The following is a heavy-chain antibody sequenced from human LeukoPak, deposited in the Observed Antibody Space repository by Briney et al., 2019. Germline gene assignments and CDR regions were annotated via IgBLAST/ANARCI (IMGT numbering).Heavy chain of an antibody. CDR1: RFTFDDYA. J-gene: IGHJ3*02. CDR2: ISWNSGGI. CDR3: AKDITRRWLVAGAFDI. D-gene: IGHD6-19*01. Sequence: GGSLRLSCAASRFTFDDYAMHWVRQAPGKGLEWVSGISWNSGGIGYADSVKGRFTISRDNAKNSLYLQMNSLRAEDMALYYCAKDITRRWLVAGAFDIWGQGTMVTVSS. V-gene: IGHV3-9*03.